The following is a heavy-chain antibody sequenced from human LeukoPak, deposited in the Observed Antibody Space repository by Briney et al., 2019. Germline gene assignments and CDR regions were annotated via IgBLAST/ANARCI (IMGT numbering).Heavy chain of an antibody. CDR1: GGSISSGGYY. V-gene: IGHV4-30-2*01. CDR2: IYHSGST. CDR3: ARAEDYGSGSYH. Sequence: PSETLSLTCTVSGGSISSGGYYWSWIRQPPGKGLEWIGYIYHSGSTYYNPSLKSRVTISVDRSKNQFSLKLSSVTAADTAVYYCARAEDYGSGSYHWGQGTLVTVSS. D-gene: IGHD3-10*01. J-gene: IGHJ5*02.